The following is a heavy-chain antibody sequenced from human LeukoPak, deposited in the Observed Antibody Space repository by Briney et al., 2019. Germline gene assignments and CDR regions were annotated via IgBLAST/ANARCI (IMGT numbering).Heavy chain of an antibody. CDR3: AREFPPSFYYDSSGYYRPLDY. Sequence: PSETLSLTCTVSGGSISSYYWSWIRQPAGKGLEWIGRIYTSGSTNYNPSLKSRVTMSVDTSKNQFSLKLSSVTAADTAVYYCAREFPPSFYYDSSGYYRPLDYWGQGTLVTVSS. CDR1: GGSISSYY. V-gene: IGHV4-4*07. D-gene: IGHD3-22*01. J-gene: IGHJ4*02. CDR2: IYTSGST.